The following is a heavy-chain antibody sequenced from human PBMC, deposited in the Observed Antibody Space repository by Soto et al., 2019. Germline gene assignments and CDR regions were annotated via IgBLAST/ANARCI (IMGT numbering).Heavy chain of an antibody. CDR1: GGSFSAYY. Sequence: ALTCAVYGGSFSAYYWSWIRQPPGKGLEWIGEINHSGGTSYNPSLKSRVTISVDTSKSQFSLKLTSVTAADRAVYYCARGSVDTVDSRGFYEFRGQGTPVTVSS. J-gene: IGHJ4*02. CDR3: ARGSVDTVDSRGFYEF. CDR2: INHSGGT. V-gene: IGHV4-34*01. D-gene: IGHD3-22*01.